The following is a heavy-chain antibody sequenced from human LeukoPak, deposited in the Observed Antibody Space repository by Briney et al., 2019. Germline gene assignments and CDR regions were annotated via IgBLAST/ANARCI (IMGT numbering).Heavy chain of an antibody. D-gene: IGHD3-10*01. Sequence: ASVKVSCKVSGYTLTELSMHWVRQAPGKGLEWMGGFDPEDGETIYAQKFQGRVTMTEDTSTDTAYMELSSLRSEDTAVYYCATVPPLGGGSGSYYKGFDYWGQGTLVTVSS. V-gene: IGHV1-24*01. CDR2: FDPEDGET. CDR3: ATVPPLGGGSGSYYKGFDY. J-gene: IGHJ4*02. CDR1: GYTLTELS.